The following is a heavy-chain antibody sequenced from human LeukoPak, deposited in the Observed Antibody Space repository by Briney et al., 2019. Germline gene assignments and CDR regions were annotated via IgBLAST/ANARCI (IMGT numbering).Heavy chain of an antibody. V-gene: IGHV4-39*07. D-gene: IGHD2-2*01. CDR3: ARAPGAAID. J-gene: IGHJ4*02. CDR1: GGSISSGGYY. CDR2: INHSGST. Sequence: SETLSLTCTVSGGSISSGGYYWSWIRQPPGKGLEWIGEINHSGSTNYNPSLKSRVSISVDTSKNQFSLKLNSVTAADTAVYYCARAPGAAIDWGQGTLVTVSS.